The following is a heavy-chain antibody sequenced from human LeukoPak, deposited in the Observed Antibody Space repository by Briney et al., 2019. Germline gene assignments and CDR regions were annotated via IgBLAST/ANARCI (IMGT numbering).Heavy chain of an antibody. CDR1: GFTFSSYS. J-gene: IGHJ6*02. Sequence: QSGGSLRLSCAASGFTFSSYSMNWVRQAPGKGLEWVSYISSSSSTIYYADSVKGRFTISRDNSKNTLYLQMNSLRAEDTAVYYCARDGDQYDILTGILYRRHYYGMDVWGQGTTVTVSS. CDR2: ISSSSSTI. D-gene: IGHD3-9*01. V-gene: IGHV3-48*01. CDR3: ARDGDQYDILTGILYRRHYYGMDV.